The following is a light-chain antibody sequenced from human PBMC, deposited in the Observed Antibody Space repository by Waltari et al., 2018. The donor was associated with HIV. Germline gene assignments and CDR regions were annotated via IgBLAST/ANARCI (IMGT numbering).Light chain of an antibody. CDR2: EDR. CDR1: SGNIANNY. CDR3: QSFDTTNHWV. Sequence: FMLTQPHSVSESPGKTVIISCTRDSGNIANNYVQWFQRRPGSAPTTLLYEDRRRPSGVPDRFSGSIDRSSNSASLTISGVMTEDEADYYCQSFDTTNHWVFGGGT. J-gene: IGLJ3*02. V-gene: IGLV6-57*03.